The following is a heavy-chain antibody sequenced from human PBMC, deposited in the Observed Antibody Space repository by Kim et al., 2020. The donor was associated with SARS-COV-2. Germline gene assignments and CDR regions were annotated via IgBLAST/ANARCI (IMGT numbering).Heavy chain of an antibody. CDR3: AKDAKNYYDSSGYYYATFDY. Sequence: GGSLRLSCAASGFTFSSYAMSWVRQAPGKGLEWVSAISGSGGSTYYADSVKGRFTISRDNSKNTLYLQMNSLRAEDTAVYYCAKDAKNYYDSSGYYYATFDYWGQGTLVTVSS. CDR2: ISGSGGST. J-gene: IGHJ4*02. CDR1: GFTFSSYA. V-gene: IGHV3-23*01. D-gene: IGHD3-22*01.